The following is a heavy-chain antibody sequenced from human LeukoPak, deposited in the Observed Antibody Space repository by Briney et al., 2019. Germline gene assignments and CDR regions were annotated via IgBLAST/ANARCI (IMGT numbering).Heavy chain of an antibody. Sequence: PGGSLRLSCAASGFTLSNTYMSWVRQAPGKGLEWVSLIYSGGSTYYADSVKGRFTISRDNSKNTLYLQMNSLRAEDTAVYYCARVGGGRYPFDYWGQGTLVTVSS. CDR3: ARVGGGRYPFDY. CDR2: IYSGGST. J-gene: IGHJ4*02. CDR1: GFTLSNTY. D-gene: IGHD2-21*01. V-gene: IGHV3-53*01.